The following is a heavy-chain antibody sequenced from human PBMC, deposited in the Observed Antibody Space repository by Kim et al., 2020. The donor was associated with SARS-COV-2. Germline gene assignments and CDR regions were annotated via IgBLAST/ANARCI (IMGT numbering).Heavy chain of an antibody. D-gene: IGHD3-10*01. J-gene: IGHJ6*02. Sequence: GGSLRLSCAASGFTFSDYYMSWIRQAPGKGLEWVSYISSSSSYTNYADSVKGRFTISRDNAKNSLYLQMNSLRAEDTAVYYCARDDERGVNPYYYGMDVWGQGTTVTVSS. CDR3: ARDDERGVNPYYYGMDV. CDR1: GFTFSDYY. CDR2: ISSSSSYT. V-gene: IGHV3-11*05.